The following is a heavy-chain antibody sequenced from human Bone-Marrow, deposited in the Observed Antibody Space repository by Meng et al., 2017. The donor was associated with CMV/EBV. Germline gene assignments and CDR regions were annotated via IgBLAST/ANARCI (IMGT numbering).Heavy chain of an antibody. D-gene: IGHD2-2*02. CDR2: IYYSGST. J-gene: IGHJ5*02. Sequence: SETLSLTCTVSGGSISSSSCYWGWIRQPPGKGLEWIGSIYYSGSTYYNPSLKSRVTISVDTSKNQFSLKLSSVTAADTAVYYCARARGYCSSTSCYSSFDPWGQGTLVTVSS. CDR3: ARARGYCSSTSCYSSFDP. V-gene: IGHV4-39*07. CDR1: GGSISSSSCY.